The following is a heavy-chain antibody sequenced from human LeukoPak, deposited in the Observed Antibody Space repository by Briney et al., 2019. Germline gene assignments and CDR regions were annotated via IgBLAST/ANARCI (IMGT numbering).Heavy chain of an antibody. Sequence: GESLKISCKGSGYSFTSYWIGWVRQLPGKGLGWMGIIYPGDSDTRYSPSFQGQVTISADKSISTAYLQWSSLKASDTAMYYCARGADYGDYGDAFDIWGQGTTVTVSS. D-gene: IGHD4-17*01. V-gene: IGHV5-51*01. CDR3: ARGADYGDYGDAFDI. CDR2: IYPGDSDT. CDR1: GYSFTSYW. J-gene: IGHJ3*02.